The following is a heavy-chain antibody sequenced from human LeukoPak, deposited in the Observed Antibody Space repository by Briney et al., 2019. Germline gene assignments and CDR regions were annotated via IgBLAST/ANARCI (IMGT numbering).Heavy chain of an antibody. Sequence: SETLSLTCAVYGGSFSGYYWSWIRQHPGKGLEWIGYIYYSGSTYYNPSLKSRVTISVDTSKNQFSLKLSSVTAADTAVYYCARDCGGSCYPSTFWFDPWGQGTLVTVSS. J-gene: IGHJ5*02. CDR1: GGSFSGYY. CDR2: IYYSGST. V-gene: IGHV4-31*11. D-gene: IGHD2-15*01. CDR3: ARDCGGSCYPSTFWFDP.